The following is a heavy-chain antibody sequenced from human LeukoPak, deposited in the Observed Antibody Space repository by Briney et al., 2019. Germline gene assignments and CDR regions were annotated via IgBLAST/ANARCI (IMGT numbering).Heavy chain of an antibody. V-gene: IGHV4-30-4*01. D-gene: IGHD2-2*01. Sequence: KASQTLSLTCTVSGGSISSGDYYWSWIRQPPGKGLEWIGYIYYSGSTYYNPSLKSRVTISVDTSKNQFSLKLSSVTAADTAVYYCARHRPAAPYYYYYMDVWGKGTTVTVSS. J-gene: IGHJ6*03. CDR1: GGSISSGDYY. CDR3: ARHRPAAPYYYYYMDV. CDR2: IYYSGST.